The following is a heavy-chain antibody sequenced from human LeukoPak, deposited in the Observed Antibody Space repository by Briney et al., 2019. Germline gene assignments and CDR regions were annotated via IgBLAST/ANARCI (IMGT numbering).Heavy chain of an antibody. J-gene: IGHJ4*02. Sequence: ASVKVSCKASGYTFTSYGISWVRQAPGQGLEWMGWISAYNGNTNYAQKLQGRVTMTTDTSTSTAYMELRSLRSDDTAVYYCARDGNVIVGATSIDYWGQGTLVTVSS. D-gene: IGHD1-26*01. V-gene: IGHV1-18*01. CDR1: GYTFTSYG. CDR3: ARDGNVIVGATSIDY. CDR2: ISAYNGNT.